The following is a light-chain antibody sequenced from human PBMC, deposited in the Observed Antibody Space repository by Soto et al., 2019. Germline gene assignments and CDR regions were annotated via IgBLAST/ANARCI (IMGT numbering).Light chain of an antibody. Sequence: QPVLTQSPSASASLGASVNLTCTLSSGHRSYGIAWHQQQPEKGPRFLMKVNSDGSHTKGDGIPDRFSGSSSGTERYLTISSLQSEDEADYYCQTWDTGVWVFGGGTKLTVL. CDR2: VNSDGSH. CDR3: QTWDTGVWV. V-gene: IGLV4-69*01. J-gene: IGLJ2*01. CDR1: SGHRSYG.